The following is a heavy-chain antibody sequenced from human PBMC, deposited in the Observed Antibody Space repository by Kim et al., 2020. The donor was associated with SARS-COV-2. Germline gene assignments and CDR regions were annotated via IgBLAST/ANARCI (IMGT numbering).Heavy chain of an antibody. V-gene: IGHV3-23*01. J-gene: IGHJ3*02. Sequence: ADSVKGRFTISRDNAKNTLYLQMNSLRAEDTAVYYCAKFGELSPDAFDIWGQGTMVTVSS. D-gene: IGHD3-10*01. CDR3: AKFGELSPDAFDI.